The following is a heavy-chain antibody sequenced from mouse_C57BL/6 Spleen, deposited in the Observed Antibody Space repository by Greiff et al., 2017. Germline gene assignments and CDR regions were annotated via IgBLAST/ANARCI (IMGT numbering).Heavy chain of an antibody. CDR1: GYTFTSYW. J-gene: IGHJ4*01. D-gene: IGHD1-1*01. CDR2: IYPSDSET. V-gene: IGHV1-61*01. CDR3: AFITTRAMDY. Sequence: VQLQESGAELVRPGSSVKLSCKASGYTFTSYWMDWVKQRPGQGLEWIGNIYPSDSETHYNQKFKDKATLTVDKSSSTAYMQLSSLTSEDSAVYYCAFITTRAMDYWGQGTSVTVSS.